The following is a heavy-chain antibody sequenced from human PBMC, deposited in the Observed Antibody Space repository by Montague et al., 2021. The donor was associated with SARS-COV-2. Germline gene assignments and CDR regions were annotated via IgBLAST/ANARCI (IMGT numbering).Heavy chain of an antibody. Sequence: SETLSLTCTVSGYSINSGYHWGWIRQPPGKGLEWIGSFYHGGSTYYNPSLKSRATISGDTSKNQFSLKLSSVTAADTAVYYCASAAMNTVTNTDYWGQGTLVTVSS. CDR3: ASAAMNTVTNTDY. V-gene: IGHV4-38-2*02. CDR2: FYHGGST. D-gene: IGHD4-17*01. J-gene: IGHJ4*02. CDR1: GYSINSGYH.